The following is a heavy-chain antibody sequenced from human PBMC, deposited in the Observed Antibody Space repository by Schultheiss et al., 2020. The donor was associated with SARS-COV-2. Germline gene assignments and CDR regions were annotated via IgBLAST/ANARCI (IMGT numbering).Heavy chain of an antibody. J-gene: IGHJ5*02. CDR3: ARDSGGTARPHPDWFDP. D-gene: IGHD6-6*01. CDR2: IDSDGSNI. V-gene: IGHV3-74*01. Sequence: GESLKISCAASGFTFDDYAMHWVRQAPGRGLVWVSRIDSDGSNINYADFVNGRFTMSRDNAKNSLYLQMNSLRAEDTAVYYCARDSGGTARPHPDWFDPWGQGTLVTVSS. CDR1: GFTFDDYA.